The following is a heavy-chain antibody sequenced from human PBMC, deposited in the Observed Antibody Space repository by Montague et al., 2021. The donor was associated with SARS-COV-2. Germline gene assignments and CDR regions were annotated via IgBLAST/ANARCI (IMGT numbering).Heavy chain of an antibody. J-gene: IGHJ4*02. CDR1: GFSISSGFY. CDR2: VYHSGYT. V-gene: IGHV4-38-2*01. Sequence: SETLSLTCSVSGFSISSGFYWAWIRQSPGKVPEWIGTVYHSGYTHYNPSLKGRVTVSIDTSKNQFSLTVTSATAADTAVYFCARRGYTGSEYFDYWGQGTLVTVSS. D-gene: IGHD5-12*01. CDR3: ARRGYTGSEYFDY.